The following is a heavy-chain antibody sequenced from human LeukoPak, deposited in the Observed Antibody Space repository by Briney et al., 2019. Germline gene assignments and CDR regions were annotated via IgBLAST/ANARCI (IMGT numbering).Heavy chain of an antibody. CDR2: ISSSGSTI. D-gene: IGHD3-22*01. CDR3: ARVDSSGYYYRAEHFQH. J-gene: IGHJ1*01. V-gene: IGHV3-11*04. Sequence: GGSLRLSCAASGFTFSDYYMSWIRQAPGKGLEWVSYISSSGSTIYYADSVKGRFTISRDNAKNSLYLQMNSLRAEDTAVYYCARVDSSGYYYRAEHFQHWGQGTLVTVSS. CDR1: GFTFSDYY.